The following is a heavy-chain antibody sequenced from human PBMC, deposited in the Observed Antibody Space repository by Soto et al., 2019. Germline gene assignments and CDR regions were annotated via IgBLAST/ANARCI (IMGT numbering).Heavy chain of an antibody. CDR1: GFTFSSYA. Sequence: GGSLRLSCAASGFTFSSYAMSWVRQAPGKGLEWVSAISGSGGSTYYADSVKGRFTISRDNSKNTLYLQMNSLRAEDTAVYYCAKDDLASVGVTPDDAFDIWGQGTMVTVSS. J-gene: IGHJ3*02. CDR3: AKDDLASVGVTPDDAFDI. D-gene: IGHD1-26*01. CDR2: ISGSGGST. V-gene: IGHV3-23*01.